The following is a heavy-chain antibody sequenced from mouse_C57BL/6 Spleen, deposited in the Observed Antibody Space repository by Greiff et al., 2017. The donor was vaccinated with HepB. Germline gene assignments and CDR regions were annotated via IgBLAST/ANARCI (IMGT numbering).Heavy chain of an antibody. V-gene: IGHV1-82*01. D-gene: IGHD2-5*01. J-gene: IGHJ4*01. CDR2: IYPGDGDT. CDR3: ARYPLYSNYKEYYAMDY. Sequence: QVQLKQSGPELVKPGASVKISCKASGYAFSSSWMNWVKQRPGKGLEWIGRIYPGDGDTNYNGKFKGKATMTADKSSSTAYMQLSSLKSEDTAVYFYARYPLYSNYKEYYAMDYWGQGTSVTVSS. CDR1: GYAFSSSW.